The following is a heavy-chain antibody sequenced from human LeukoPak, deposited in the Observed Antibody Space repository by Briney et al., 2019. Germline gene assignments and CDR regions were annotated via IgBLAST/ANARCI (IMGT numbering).Heavy chain of an antibody. CDR3: ARVDSSGYTEYFEH. J-gene: IGHJ1*01. D-gene: IGHD3-22*01. CDR2: IYYSGST. Sequence: QASETLSLTCTVSGVSISSYYWSWLRLPPGKGLEWIGYIYYSGSTNQNPSLKSRVTISVDTSKNQFSLNLSSVTAADTAVYYCARVDSSGYTEYFEHWGQGTLVTVSS. V-gene: IGHV4-59*01. CDR1: GVSISSYY.